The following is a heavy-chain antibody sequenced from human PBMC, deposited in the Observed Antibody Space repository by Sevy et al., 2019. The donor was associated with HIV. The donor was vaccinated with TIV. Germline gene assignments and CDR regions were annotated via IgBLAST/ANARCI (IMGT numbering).Heavy chain of an antibody. CDR2: ITPNSGGT. J-gene: IGHJ4*02. CDR3: ARDALLRGGYLDY. CDR1: GYTFAGYY. V-gene: IGHV1-2*02. D-gene: IGHD3-10*01. Sequence: ASVKVSCKASGYTFAGYYMYWVRQAPGQRLEWMGWITPNSGGTNCAQKFQGRVTMTRDTSISTGYMELSRLRSDDTAVYYSARDALLRGGYLDYWGQGTLVTVSS.